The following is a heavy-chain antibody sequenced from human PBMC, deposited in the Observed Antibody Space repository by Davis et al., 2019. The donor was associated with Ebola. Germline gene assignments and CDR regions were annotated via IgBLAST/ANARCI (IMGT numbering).Heavy chain of an antibody. CDR1: GGSIYNYY. CDR3: ARSPGIARYNWFDP. V-gene: IGHV4-59*06. D-gene: IGHD6-13*01. Sequence: SETLSLTCTVPGGSIYNYYWSWIRQPPGKGLEWIGHIHDSGSTHYNPSLKSRVTISVDTSKNQFTLKLSSVTAADTAVYYCARSPGIARYNWFDPWGQGTLVTVSS. CDR2: IHDSGST. J-gene: IGHJ5*02.